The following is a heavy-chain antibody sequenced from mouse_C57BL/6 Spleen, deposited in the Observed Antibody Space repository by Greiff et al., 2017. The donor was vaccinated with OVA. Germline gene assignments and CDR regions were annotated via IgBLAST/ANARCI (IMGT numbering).Heavy chain of an antibody. CDR1: GYSITSGYY. Sequence: ESGPGLVKPSQSLSLTCSVTGYSITSGYYWNWIRQFPGNKLEWMGYISSDGSNNYNPSLKNRISVTRDTSKNQFFLKLNSVTTEDTATYYCARFGSSYWYFAVWGTGTTVTVSS. CDR3: ARFGSSYWYFAV. V-gene: IGHV3-6*01. D-gene: IGHD1-1*01. J-gene: IGHJ1*03. CDR2: ISSDGSN.